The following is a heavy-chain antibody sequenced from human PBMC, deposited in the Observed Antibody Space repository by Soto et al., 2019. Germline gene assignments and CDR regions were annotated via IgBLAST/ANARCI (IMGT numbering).Heavy chain of an antibody. CDR3: ATAIYPEWELPGGYYYYGMDV. V-gene: IGHV3-30*03. CDR1: GFTFSSYG. CDR2: ISYDGSNK. Sequence: QVQLVESGGGVVQPGRSLRLSCAASGFTFSSYGMHWVRQAPGKGLEWVAVISYDGSNKYYADSVKGRFTISRDNSKNTLHLQMNSLRAEDTAVYYCATAIYPEWELPGGYYYYGMDVWGQGNTVTVSS. J-gene: IGHJ6*02. D-gene: IGHD1-26*01.